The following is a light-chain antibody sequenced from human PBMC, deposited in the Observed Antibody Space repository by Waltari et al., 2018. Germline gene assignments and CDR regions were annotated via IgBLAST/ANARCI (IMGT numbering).Light chain of an antibody. V-gene: IGLV2-8*01. CDR2: EVI. J-gene: IGLJ1*01. Sequence: QSALTQPPSASGSPGESVTISFTGTSSDIGDFDYVPWYQQHPGKAPKLMIYEVIKLPSGVPDRFSGSKSGNTASLTVSGLQAEDEADYYCCSYAGTNNFYVFGTGTKVTVL. CDR3: CSYAGTNNFYV. CDR1: SSDIGDFDY.